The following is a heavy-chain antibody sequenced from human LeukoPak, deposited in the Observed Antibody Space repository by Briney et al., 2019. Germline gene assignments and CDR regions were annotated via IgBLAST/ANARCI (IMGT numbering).Heavy chain of an antibody. CDR2: ISPSSGGA. J-gene: IGHJ4*02. CDR1: GYTFTRYY. Sequence: ASVKVSCKPSGYTFTRYYMHWVRQAPGQGLEWMGWISPSSGGADYAQKFQGRVTMTRDTSIITVYMELSRLRSDDTAVYYCARGYFSGFDYWGQGTLVTVSS. V-gene: IGHV1-2*02. D-gene: IGHD2-8*02. CDR3: ARGYFSGFDY.